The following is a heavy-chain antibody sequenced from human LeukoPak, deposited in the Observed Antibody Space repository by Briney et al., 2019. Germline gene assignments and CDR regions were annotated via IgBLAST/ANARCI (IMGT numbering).Heavy chain of an antibody. D-gene: IGHD3-22*01. V-gene: IGHV3-9*03. J-gene: IGHJ4*02. CDR1: AFTFADYS. Sequence: GGSLRLACAVAAFTFADYSMHWVRHAPEKCLEWDSGIRWNSGRIGYADSVKGRFTISRDNAKNSLYLQMNSLRAEDMALYYCAKGPTYYYDSSGYYYTNWGQGTLVTVSS. CDR2: IRWNSGRI. CDR3: AKGPTYYYDSSGYYYTN.